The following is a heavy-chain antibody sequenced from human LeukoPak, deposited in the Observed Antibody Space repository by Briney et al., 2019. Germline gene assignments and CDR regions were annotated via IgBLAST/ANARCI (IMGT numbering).Heavy chain of an antibody. Sequence: GGSLRLSCAASGLAFSAYKMHWVRQAPRKGLVWVSRIFTDGYTTDYADFVQGRFTASGDNTKNTWSLEMNSLRAEDTAVYYCVVGGSPGYWGQGTLVTVSS. J-gene: IGHJ4*02. V-gene: IGHV3-74*01. CDR2: IFTDGYTT. CDR3: VVGGSPGY. CDR1: GLAFSAYK. D-gene: IGHD2-15*01.